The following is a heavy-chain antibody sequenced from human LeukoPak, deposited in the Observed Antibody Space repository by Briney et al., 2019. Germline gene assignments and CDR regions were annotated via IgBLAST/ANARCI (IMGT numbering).Heavy chain of an antibody. J-gene: IGHJ4*02. CDR3: SRDCYDACYYDSSSYHFDY. Sequence: GGSLMLSCGASGFTFSSYSMNWVRQAPGEGLEWVSSISSSSSYVYYADSVKGGFTISTDNDTNSTYLLMNSLRTEDTAVNYCSRDCYDACYYDSSSYHFDYWDQGHLVTVSS. CDR2: ISSSSSYV. D-gene: IGHD3-22*01. V-gene: IGHV3-21*04. CDR1: GFTFSSYS.